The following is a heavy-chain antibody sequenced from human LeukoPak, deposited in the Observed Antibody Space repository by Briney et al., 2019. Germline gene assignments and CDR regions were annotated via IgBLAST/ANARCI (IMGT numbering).Heavy chain of an antibody. V-gene: IGHV4-34*01. CDR2: INHSGST. CDR3: ARGLGNKAMVRGVIPNWFDP. CDR1: GGSISSYY. J-gene: IGHJ5*02. D-gene: IGHD3-10*01. Sequence: PSETLSLTCTVSGGSISSYYWSWIRQPPGKGLEWIGEINHSGSTNYNPSLKSRVTISVDTSKNQFSLKLSSVTAADTAVYYCARGLGNKAMVRGVIPNWFDPWGQGTLVTVSS.